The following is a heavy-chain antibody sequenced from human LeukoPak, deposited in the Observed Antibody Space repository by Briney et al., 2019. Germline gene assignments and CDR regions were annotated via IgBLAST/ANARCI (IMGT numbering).Heavy chain of an antibody. CDR2: IIPIFGTA. CDR1: GGTFSSYA. CDR3: AREVEGSGSYYKKGYFDY. D-gene: IGHD3-10*01. J-gene: IGHJ4*02. Sequence: ASVKVSCKASGGTFSSYAISWVRQAPGQGLEWMGGIIPIFGTANYAQKFQGRVTITADESTSTAYMELSSLRSEDTAVYYCAREVEGSGSYYKKGYFDYRGQGTLVTVSS. V-gene: IGHV1-69*13.